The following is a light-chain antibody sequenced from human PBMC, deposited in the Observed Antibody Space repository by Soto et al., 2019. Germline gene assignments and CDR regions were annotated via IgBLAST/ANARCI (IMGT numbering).Light chain of an antibody. CDR1: QSVMSNY. Sequence: EVVLTQSPGSLSLSPGERPTLSCRASQSVMSNYLSWYQQKPGQPPXLXXYGASSRATGIPDRFSGSAAGTDFTLPISRLEPEDFAVYYCQQFGASLTWTFGQGTKVDIK. CDR2: GAS. J-gene: IGKJ1*01. V-gene: IGKV3-20*01. CDR3: QQFGASLTWT.